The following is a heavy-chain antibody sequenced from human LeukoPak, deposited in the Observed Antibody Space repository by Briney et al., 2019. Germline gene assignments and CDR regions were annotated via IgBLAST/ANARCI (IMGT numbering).Heavy chain of an antibody. CDR2: IYYSGST. V-gene: IGHV4-31*03. CDR3: ARDLVAGNFDY. D-gene: IGHD6-19*01. CDR1: GGSISSGGYY. J-gene: IGHJ4*02. Sequence: SQTLSLTCTVSGGSISSGGYYWSWIRPHPGKGLEWIGYIYYSGSTYYNPSLKSRVTISVDTSKNQFSLKLSSVTAADTAVYYCARDLVAGNFDYWGQGTLVTVSS.